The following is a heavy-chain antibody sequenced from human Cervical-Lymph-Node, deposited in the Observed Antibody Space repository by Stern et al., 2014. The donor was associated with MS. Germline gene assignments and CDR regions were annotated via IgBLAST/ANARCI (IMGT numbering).Heavy chain of an antibody. D-gene: IGHD5-12*01. CDR3: ANNIVATQDFDY. Sequence: EVQLVESGGGLVQPGGSRRLSCAASGFTFSSYAMSWVRQAPGKGLEWVSAISGSGGGTYYADSVKGRFTISRDNSKNTLYLQMNSLRAEDTAVYYCANNIVATQDFDYCGQGTLVTVSS. V-gene: IGHV3-23*04. J-gene: IGHJ4*02. CDR1: GFTFSSYA. CDR2: ISGSGGGT.